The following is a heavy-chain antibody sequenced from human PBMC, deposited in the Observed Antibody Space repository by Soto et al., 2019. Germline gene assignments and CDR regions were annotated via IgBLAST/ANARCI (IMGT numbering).Heavy chain of an antibody. D-gene: IGHD5-18*01. V-gene: IGHV3-9*01. CDR2: ISWNSGSI. CDR1: GFTFDDCA. CDR3: AKGGVTAMAPYDY. J-gene: IGHJ4*02. Sequence: EVQLVESGGGLVQPGRSLRLSCAASGFTFDDCAMHWVRQAPGKGLEWVSGISWNSGSIGYADSVKGRFTISRDNAKNSLYLQMNSLRAEDTALYYCAKGGVTAMAPYDYWGQGTLVTVSS.